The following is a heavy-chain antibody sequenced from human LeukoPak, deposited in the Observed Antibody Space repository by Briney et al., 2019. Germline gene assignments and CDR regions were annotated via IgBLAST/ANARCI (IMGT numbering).Heavy chain of an antibody. J-gene: IGHJ4*02. Sequence: SETLSLTCTVSGGSISSYYWSWIRQPPGKGLEWIGYIYYSGSTNYNPSLKSRLTISRDTSKNQFSLKLSSVTAADTAVYYCARERHGHPFDSWGQGTLVTVSS. CDR3: ARERHGHPFDS. CDR2: IYYSGST. CDR1: GGSISSYY. V-gene: IGHV4-59*01.